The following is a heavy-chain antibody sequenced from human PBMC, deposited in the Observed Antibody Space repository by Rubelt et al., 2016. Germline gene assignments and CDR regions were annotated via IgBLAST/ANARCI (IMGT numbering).Heavy chain of an antibody. Sequence: QVQLVQSGAEVKEPGASIKVSCKTSGYSFTTYGISWLRQAPGPGLEWMGWIRTYNGNTNYAQKLQGRVTMTTDTSTSTAYMELRSLRSDDTAVYYCARNLIMITFGGVIVPPDYWGQGTLVTVSS. CDR2: IRTYNGNT. V-gene: IGHV1-18*01. CDR1: GYSFTTYG. J-gene: IGHJ4*02. CDR3: ARNLIMITFGGVIVPPDY. D-gene: IGHD3-16*02.